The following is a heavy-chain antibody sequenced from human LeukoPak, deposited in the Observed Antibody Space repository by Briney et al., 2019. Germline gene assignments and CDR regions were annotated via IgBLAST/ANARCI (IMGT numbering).Heavy chain of an antibody. V-gene: IGHV4-59*08. Sequence: SETLSLTCTVSGGSISSYYWSWIRQPPGKGLEWIGYIYYSGSTNNNPSLKSRVTISVDTSKNQFSLKLSSVTAADTAVYYCARLGPTHYYDSSGLLGYFDYWGQGTLVTVSS. CDR1: GGSISSYY. J-gene: IGHJ4*02. D-gene: IGHD3-22*01. CDR3: ARLGPTHYYDSSGLLGYFDY. CDR2: IYYSGST.